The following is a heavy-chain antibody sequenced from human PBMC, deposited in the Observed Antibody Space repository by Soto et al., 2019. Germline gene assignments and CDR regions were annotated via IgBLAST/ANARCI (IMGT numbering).Heavy chain of an antibody. CDR3: ATDGAAGSVMEV. CDR1: GFTFSTYG. Sequence: EMQLVESGGGLVKPGGSLRLSCAASGFTFSTYGRNWVRQAPGKGLEWVSSISSGSEYIYYADSLKGRLTISRDNARNSLYLQLNSLRAEDTAVYYCATDGAAGSVMEVWGQGTTVTVSS. D-gene: IGHD6-13*01. CDR2: ISSGSEYI. V-gene: IGHV3-21*01. J-gene: IGHJ6*02.